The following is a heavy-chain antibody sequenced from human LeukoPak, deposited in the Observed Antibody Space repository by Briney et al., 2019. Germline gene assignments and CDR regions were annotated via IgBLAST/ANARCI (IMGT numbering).Heavy chain of an antibody. Sequence: GGSLRLSCAASGFTFSSYGMSWVRPAPGKGLEWVSAISGSGGSTYYADSVKGRFTISRDNSKNTLYLQMNSLRAEDTAVYYCARGYSSGLNYYYYYMDVWGKGTTVTISS. CDR3: ARGYSSGLNYYYYYMDV. V-gene: IGHV3-23*01. CDR1: GFTFSSYG. J-gene: IGHJ6*03. CDR2: ISGSGGST. D-gene: IGHD6-19*01.